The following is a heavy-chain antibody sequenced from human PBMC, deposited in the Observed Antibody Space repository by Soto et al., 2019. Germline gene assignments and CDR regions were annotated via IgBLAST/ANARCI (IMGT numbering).Heavy chain of an antibody. CDR1: GGTFSSYT. V-gene: IGHV1-69*02. J-gene: IGHJ3*02. CDR2: IIPILGIA. CDR3: ARVRFSEAFDI. Sequence: VQLVQSGAEVKKPGSSVKVSCTASGGTFSSYTISWVRQAPGQGLEWMGRIIPILGIANYAQKFQGRVTITADKSTSTAYMELSSLRSEDTAVYYCARVRFSEAFDIWGQGTMVTVSS. D-gene: IGHD3-3*01.